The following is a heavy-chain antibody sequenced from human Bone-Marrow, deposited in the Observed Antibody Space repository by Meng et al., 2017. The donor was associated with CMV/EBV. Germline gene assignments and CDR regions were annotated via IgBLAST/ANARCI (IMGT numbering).Heavy chain of an antibody. CDR2: IYSGGSST. CDR3: ARASGMDV. J-gene: IGHJ6*02. V-gene: IGHV3-23*03. CDR1: GFTFSSYA. Sequence: GGSLRLSCAASGFTFSSYAMSWVRQAPGKGLEWVSVIYSGGSSTSYADSVKGRFTISRDNSKNTLYLQMNSLRAEDTAVYYCARASGMDVWGQGTTVTVSS.